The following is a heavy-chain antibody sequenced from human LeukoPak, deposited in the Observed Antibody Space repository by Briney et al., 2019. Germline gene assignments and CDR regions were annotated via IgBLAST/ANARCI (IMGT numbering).Heavy chain of an antibody. Sequence: GGSLRLSCAASGFTFSSYGMHWVRQAQGKGLEWVAVISYDGSNKYYADSVKGRFTISRDNSKNTLYLQMNSLRAEDTAVYYCAKGTWFGEFLGDSNDYWGQGTLVTVSS. CDR2: ISYDGSNK. D-gene: IGHD3-10*01. V-gene: IGHV3-30*18. CDR1: GFTFSSYG. J-gene: IGHJ4*02. CDR3: AKGTWFGEFLGDSNDY.